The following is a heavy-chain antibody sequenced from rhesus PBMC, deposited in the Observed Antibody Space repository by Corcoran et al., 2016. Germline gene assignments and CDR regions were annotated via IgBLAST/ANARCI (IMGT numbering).Heavy chain of an antibody. CDR1: GGSISDSYY. J-gene: IGHJ4*01. V-gene: IGHV4-106*01. CDR3: ARGTVTTYFDY. D-gene: IGHD4-23*01. Sequence: QVQLQESGPGLVKPSETLSLTCAVSGGSISDSYYWSWIRQPPGKGLEWIGYIYGGGGSTYYNPSLKIRVTISTDTSKNQFSLKLSSVTAADTAVYYCARGTVTTYFDYWGQGVLVTVSS. CDR2: IYGGGGST.